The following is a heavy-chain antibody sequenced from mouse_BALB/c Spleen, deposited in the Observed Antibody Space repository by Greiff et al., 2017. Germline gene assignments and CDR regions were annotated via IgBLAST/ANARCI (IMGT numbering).Heavy chain of an antibody. J-gene: IGHJ3*01. Sequence: VKLVESGGGLVKPGGSLKLSCAASGFTFSSYAMSWVRQTPEKRLEWVASISSGGSTYYPDSVKGRFTISRDNARNILYLQMSSLRSEDTAMYYCARGSMGFAYWGQGTLVTVSA. CDR2: ISSGGST. CDR1: GFTFSSYA. CDR3: ARGSMGFAY. V-gene: IGHV5-6-5*01.